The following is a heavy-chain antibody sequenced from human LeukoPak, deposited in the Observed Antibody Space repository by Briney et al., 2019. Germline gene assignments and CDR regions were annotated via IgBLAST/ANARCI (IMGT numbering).Heavy chain of an antibody. V-gene: IGHV4-34*01. CDR3: AREDPDGYNSRY. D-gene: IGHD5-24*01. CDR1: GGSFSGYY. CDR2: INHSGST. J-gene: IGHJ4*02. Sequence: SETLSLTCAVYGGSFSGYYWSWIRQPPGKGLEWIGEINHSGSTNYNPSLKSRVTISVDTSKNQFSLKLSSVTAADTAVYYCAREDPDGYNSRYWGQGTLVTVSS.